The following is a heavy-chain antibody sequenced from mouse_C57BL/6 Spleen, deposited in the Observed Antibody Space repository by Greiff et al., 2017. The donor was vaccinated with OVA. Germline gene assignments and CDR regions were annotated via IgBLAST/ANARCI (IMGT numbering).Heavy chain of an antibody. CDR3: ARFDYDGAHYAMDY. CDR1: GYSFTDYN. Sequence: LVESGPELVKPGASVKISCKASGYSFTDYNMNWVKQSNGKSLEWIGVINPNYGTTSYNQKFKGKATLTVDQSSSTAYMQLNSLTSEDSAVYYCARFDYDGAHYAMDYWGQGTSVTVSS. V-gene: IGHV1-39*01. CDR2: INPNYGTT. J-gene: IGHJ4*01. D-gene: IGHD2-4*01.